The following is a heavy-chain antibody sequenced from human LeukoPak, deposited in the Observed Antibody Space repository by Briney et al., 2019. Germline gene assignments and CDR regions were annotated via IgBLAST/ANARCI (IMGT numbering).Heavy chain of an antibody. CDR2: INPNSGGT. J-gene: IGHJ4*02. Sequence: GASVKVSCKASGYTFTGYYMHWVRQAPGQGLEWMGWINPNSGGTNYAQKFQGRVTMTRDTSISTAYMELSRLRSDDTAVYYCARVYKGSVAATGYWGQGTLVTVSS. CDR1: GYTFTGYY. V-gene: IGHV1-2*02. CDR3: ARVYKGSVAATGY. D-gene: IGHD6-19*01.